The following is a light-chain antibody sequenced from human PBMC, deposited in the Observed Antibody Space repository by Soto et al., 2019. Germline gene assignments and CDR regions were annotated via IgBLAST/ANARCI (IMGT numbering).Light chain of an antibody. CDR3: QQYNSLRRT. Sequence: DIQMTQSPSTLSASVGDRVTITCRASQSISSWLAWYQQKPGKAPNLLIYDASSLQSGVPSRFSGSGSGTEFTLTISSLQPDDFATYYCQQYNSLRRTFGRGSKLEIK. J-gene: IGKJ2*02. CDR1: QSISSW. CDR2: DAS. V-gene: IGKV1-5*01.